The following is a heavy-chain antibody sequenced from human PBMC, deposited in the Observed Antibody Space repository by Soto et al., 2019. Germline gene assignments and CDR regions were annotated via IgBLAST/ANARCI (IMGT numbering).Heavy chain of an antibody. V-gene: IGHV4-39*01. CDR2: IYYSGST. D-gene: IGHD3-22*01. J-gene: IGHJ4*02. CDR3: GRRVEDIRGYYYADY. CDR1: GASISSGSYF. Sequence: QLQLRESGPGLVKPSETLSLTCTVSGASISSGSYFWAWIRQPPGKGLEWIGSIYYSGSTYYNPSFTTRVTMSAHTSKNQFSLKLTSLTAADTAVYYCGRRVEDIRGYYYADYWGQGTLVTVSS.